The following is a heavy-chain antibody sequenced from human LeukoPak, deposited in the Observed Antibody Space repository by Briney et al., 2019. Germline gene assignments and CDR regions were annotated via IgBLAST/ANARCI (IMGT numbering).Heavy chain of an antibody. CDR3: ARGSRFGVVGRDAFDI. D-gene: IGHD3-3*01. V-gene: IGHV3-21*01. CDR1: GFTFSRYS. J-gene: IGHJ3*02. Sequence: GGSLRLSCAAPGFTFSRYSMNWVRQAPGKGLEWVSSISISSNNIYYADSVKGRFTISRDNAKNSLYLQMNSLRAEDAAVYYCARGSRFGVVGRDAFDIWGQGTMVIVSS. CDR2: ISISSNNI.